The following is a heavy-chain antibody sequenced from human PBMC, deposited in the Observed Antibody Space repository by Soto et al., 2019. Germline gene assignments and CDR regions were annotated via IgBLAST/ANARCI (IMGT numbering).Heavy chain of an antibody. CDR2: ISGGGDVK. CDR3: AKVTSGYYTRNLDY. Sequence: EVQLLESGGGLVQPGGSLRLSCAASGFTFSSYSMSWVRQAPGKGLEWVSVISGGGDVKHHADSGKGRITISRDNSKNTLYLQMESLRAEDTAVYYCAKVTSGYYTRNLDYWGQGTLVTVSS. D-gene: IGHD3-3*01. J-gene: IGHJ4*02. CDR1: GFTFSSYS. V-gene: IGHV3-23*01.